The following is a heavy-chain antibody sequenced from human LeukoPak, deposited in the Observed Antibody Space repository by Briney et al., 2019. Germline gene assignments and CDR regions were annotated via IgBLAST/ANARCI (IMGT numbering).Heavy chain of an antibody. CDR2: IYYSGST. CDR3: ARPRNYDILTGYYGNWFDP. Sequence: PSETLSLTCTVSGGSISSSSYYWGWIRQPPGKGLEWIGSIYYSGSTYYNPSLKSRVTISVDTSKNQFSLKLSSVTAADTAVYYCARPRNYDILTGYYGNWFDPWDQGTLVTVSS. V-gene: IGHV4-39*01. CDR1: GGSISSSSYY. J-gene: IGHJ5*02. D-gene: IGHD3-9*01.